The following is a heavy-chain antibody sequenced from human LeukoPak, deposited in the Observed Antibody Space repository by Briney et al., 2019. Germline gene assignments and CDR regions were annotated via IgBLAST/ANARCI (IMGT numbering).Heavy chain of an antibody. CDR3: AREHSSSSGYSDC. Sequence: GGSLRLSCTASGFTVSSTYMNWVRQAPGKGPEWVSIIYNADKTYYADSVKGRFTISRDNSRNTVYLQMNSLRVEDTAIYYCAREHSSSSGYSDCWGQGTLVTVSS. CDR2: IYNADKT. J-gene: IGHJ4*02. D-gene: IGHD6-6*01. CDR1: GFTVSSTY. V-gene: IGHV3-53*01.